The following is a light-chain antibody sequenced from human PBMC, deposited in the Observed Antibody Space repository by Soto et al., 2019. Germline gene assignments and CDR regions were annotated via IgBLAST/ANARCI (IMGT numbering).Light chain of an antibody. CDR2: DVS. J-gene: IGLJ2*01. V-gene: IGLV2-14*01. CDR3: SSYTSTRTVV. Sequence: QSVLTQPASVSGSPGQSITISCTGTSTDIGGYNYVSWYQQHPGKAPKLMIYDVSTRPSGVSDRLSGSKSGNTASLTISGLQAEDEADYYCSSYTSTRTVVFGGGTKLTVL. CDR1: STDIGGYNY.